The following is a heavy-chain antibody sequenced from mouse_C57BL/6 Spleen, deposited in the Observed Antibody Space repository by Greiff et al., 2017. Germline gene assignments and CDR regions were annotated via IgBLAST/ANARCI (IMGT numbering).Heavy chain of an antibody. CDR2: IRSKSNNYAT. CDR3: VRHENYSNYDDAMDY. V-gene: IGHV10-1*01. Sequence: EVHLVESGGGLVQPKGSLKLSCAASGFSFNTYAMNWVRQAPGKGSEWVARIRSKSNNYATYYADSVKDRFTISRDDSESMLYLQMNNLKTEDTAMYYCVRHENYSNYDDAMDYWGQGTSVTVSS. J-gene: IGHJ4*01. CDR1: GFSFNTYA. D-gene: IGHD2-5*01.